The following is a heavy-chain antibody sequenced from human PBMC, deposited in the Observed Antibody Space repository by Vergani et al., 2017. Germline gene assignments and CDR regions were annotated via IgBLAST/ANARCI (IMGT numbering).Heavy chain of an antibody. V-gene: IGHV3-9*01. CDR2: ISWNSGSI. J-gene: IGHJ6*03. CDR3: AKGPLEWLLSYMDV. CDR1: GFTFDDYA. D-gene: IGHD3-3*01. Sequence: EVQLVESGGGLVQPGRSLRLSCAASGFTFDDYAMHWVRQAPGKGLEWVSGISWNSGSIGYADSVKGRFTISRDNAKNSLYLQMNSLRAEDTALYYCAKGPLEWLLSYMDVWGKGTTVTVSS.